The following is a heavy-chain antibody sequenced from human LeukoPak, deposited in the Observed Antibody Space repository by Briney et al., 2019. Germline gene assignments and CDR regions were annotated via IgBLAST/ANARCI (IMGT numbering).Heavy chain of an antibody. Sequence: GASVKVSCKASGGTFSSYAISWVRQAPGQGLEWMGRIIPILGIANYAQKFQGRVTITADKSTSTAYMELSSLRSEDTAVYYCARGPDYGDYVFGRWQNWFDPWGQGTLVTVSS. CDR2: IIPILGIA. J-gene: IGHJ5*02. CDR3: ARGPDYGDYVFGRWQNWFDP. D-gene: IGHD4-17*01. V-gene: IGHV1-69*04. CDR1: GGTFSSYA.